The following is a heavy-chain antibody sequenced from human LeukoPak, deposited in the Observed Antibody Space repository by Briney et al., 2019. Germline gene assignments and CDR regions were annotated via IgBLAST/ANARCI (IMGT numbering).Heavy chain of an antibody. Sequence: PGGSLRLSCAASGFTFSSYGMHWVRQAPGKGLEWVAVISYDGSNKYYADSVKGRFTISKDNSKNTLYLQMSSLRAEDTAVYYCAKEGPSYYDILTGYYRPGGWYFFDTCGQGILVTVSS. CDR3: AKEGPSYYDILTGYYRPGGWYFFDT. J-gene: IGHJ4*02. CDR1: GFTFSSYG. CDR2: ISYDGSNK. V-gene: IGHV3-30*18. D-gene: IGHD3-9*01.